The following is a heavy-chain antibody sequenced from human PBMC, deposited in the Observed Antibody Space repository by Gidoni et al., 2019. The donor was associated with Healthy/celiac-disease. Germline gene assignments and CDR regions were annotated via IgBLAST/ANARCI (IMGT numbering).Heavy chain of an antibody. Sequence: QVQLVQSGAEVEKPGCSVKVSCQASGGTFSSYIISWLRRAPGQGLEWMGRIIPILGIANYAQKFQGRVTITADKSTSTAYMELSRLRSEDTAVYYCASVEYDPKSIAAAGTVYYYDMDVWGKGTTVTVSS. CDR1: GGTFSSYI. D-gene: IGHD6-13*01. CDR2: IIPILGIA. J-gene: IGHJ6*03. V-gene: IGHV1-69*02. CDR3: ASVEYDPKSIAAAGTVYYYDMDV.